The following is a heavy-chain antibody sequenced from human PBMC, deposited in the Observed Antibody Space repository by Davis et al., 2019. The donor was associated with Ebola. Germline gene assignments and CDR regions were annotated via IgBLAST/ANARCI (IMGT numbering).Heavy chain of an antibody. Sequence: SETLSLTCAVYGGSFSGYYWSWIRQPPGKGLEWIGEINHSGSTNYNPSLKSRVTISVDTSKNQFSLKLSSVTAADTAVYYCARDQLLWFGELLYHNYYGMDVWGQGTTVTVSS. CDR1: GGSFSGYY. D-gene: IGHD3-10*01. J-gene: IGHJ6*02. V-gene: IGHV4-34*01. CDR3: ARDQLLWFGELLYHNYYGMDV. CDR2: INHSGST.